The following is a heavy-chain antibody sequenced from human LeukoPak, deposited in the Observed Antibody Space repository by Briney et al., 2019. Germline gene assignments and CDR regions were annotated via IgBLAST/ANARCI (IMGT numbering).Heavy chain of an antibody. D-gene: IGHD3-22*01. J-gene: IGHJ4*02. CDR2: INPSGGST. CDR3: ARERYYYDSSGAFDY. Sequence: VASVKVSCKASGYTFTSYYMHWVRQAPGQGLEWMGIINPSGGSTSYAQKFQGRVTMTRDMSTSTVYMELSSLRSEDTAVYYCARERYYYDSSGAFDYWGQGTLVTVSS. CDR1: GYTFTSYY. V-gene: IGHV1-46*01.